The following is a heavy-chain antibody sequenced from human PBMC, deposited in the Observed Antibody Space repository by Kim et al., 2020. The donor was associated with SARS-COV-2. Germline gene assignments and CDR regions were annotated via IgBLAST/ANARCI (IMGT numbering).Heavy chain of an antibody. J-gene: IGHJ6*02. CDR1: GGSFSGYY. Sequence: SETLSLTCAVYGGSFSGYYWSWIRQPPGKGLEWTGEINHSGSTNYNPSLKSRVTISVDTSKNQFSLKLSSVTAADTAVYYCARDLPLLWGISSGMDVWG. CDR3: ARDLPLLWGISSGMDV. V-gene: IGHV4-34*01. D-gene: IGHD3-10*01. CDR2: INHSGST.